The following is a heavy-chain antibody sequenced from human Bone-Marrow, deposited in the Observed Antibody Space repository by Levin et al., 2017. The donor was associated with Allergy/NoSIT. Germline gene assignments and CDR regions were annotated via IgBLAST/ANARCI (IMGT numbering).Heavy chain of an antibody. D-gene: IGHD6-19*01. V-gene: IGHV3-9*01. CDR3: AKDLRQRGWSVGS. CDR1: GFTFDDYA. CDR2: ISWNGATI. Sequence: GGSLRLSCVASGFTFDDYAMNWVRQAPGKGLEWVSGISWNGATIDYADSVKGRFTISRDNAKNSLFLQMNGLRPDDTAFYYWAKDLRQRGWSVGSWGQGTLVTVSS. J-gene: IGHJ4*02.